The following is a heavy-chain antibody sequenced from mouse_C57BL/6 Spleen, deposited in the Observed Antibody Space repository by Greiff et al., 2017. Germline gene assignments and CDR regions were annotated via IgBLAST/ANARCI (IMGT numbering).Heavy chain of an antibody. J-gene: IGHJ2*01. Sequence: QVQLQQPGAELVRPGSSVKLSCKASGYTFTSYWMHWVKQRPIQGLEWIGNIDPSDSETHYNQKFKDKATLTVDKSSSTAYMQLSSLTSEDSAVYYCANSMTTVVAPYNFDYWGQGTTLTVSS. V-gene: IGHV1-52*01. D-gene: IGHD1-1*01. CDR2: IDPSDSET. CDR1: GYTFTSYW. CDR3: ANSMTTVVAPYNFDY.